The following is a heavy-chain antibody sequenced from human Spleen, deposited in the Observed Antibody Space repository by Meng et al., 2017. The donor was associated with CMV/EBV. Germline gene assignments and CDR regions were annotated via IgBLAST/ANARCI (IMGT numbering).Heavy chain of an antibody. CDR1: GVTFNNHV. V-gene: IGHV1-69*10. J-gene: IGHJ4*02. Sequence: SVKVSCKASGVTFNNHVITWVRLAPGQGPEWVGGIIPDTGSANYAQKFQGRVTITADKSTSTVYVELRNLRSEDTAIYYCARDLLTGDGYWGPGTLVTVSS. CDR2: IIPDTGSA. D-gene: IGHD1-26*01. CDR3: ARDLLTGDGY.